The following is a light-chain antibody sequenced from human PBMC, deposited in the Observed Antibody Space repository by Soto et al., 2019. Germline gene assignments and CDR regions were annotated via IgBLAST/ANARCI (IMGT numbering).Light chain of an antibody. J-gene: IGKJ2*01. CDR1: QSVLYSSNNKNY. CDR3: QQYYSTHT. CDR2: WAS. V-gene: IGKV4-1*01. Sequence: DIVMTQSPDSLAVSLGERATINCKSSQSVLYSSNNKNYLAWYQQKPGQPPKLLIYWASTRESGVPDRFSGSGYGTDFTLTISSLQAEDVAVYYCQQYYSTHTFGQGTKLEI.